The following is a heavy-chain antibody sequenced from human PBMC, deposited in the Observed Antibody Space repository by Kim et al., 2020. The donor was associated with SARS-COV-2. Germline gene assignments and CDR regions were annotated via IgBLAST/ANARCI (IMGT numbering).Heavy chain of an antibody. J-gene: IGHJ5*02. CDR3: ARVPIAAAGAFDP. V-gene: IGHV3-74*01. CDR2: INSDGSST. CDR1: GFTFSSYW. D-gene: IGHD6-13*01. Sequence: GGSLRLSCAASGFTFSSYWMHWVRQAPGKGLVWVSRINSDGSSTSYADSVKGRFTISRDNAKNTLYLQMNSRSAEDTAVYYCARVPIAAAGAFDPWGQGTLVTVSS.